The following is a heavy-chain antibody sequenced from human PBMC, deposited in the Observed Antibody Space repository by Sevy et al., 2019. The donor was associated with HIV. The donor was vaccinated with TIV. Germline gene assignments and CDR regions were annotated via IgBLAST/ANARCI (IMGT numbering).Heavy chain of an antibody. V-gene: IGHV4-39*01. CDR3: ARRITMVRGVIGLWFDP. J-gene: IGHJ5*02. CDR1: GGSISSSSYY. Sequence: SETLSLTCTVSGGSISSSSYYWGWIRQPPGKGLEWIGSIYYSGSTYYNPSLKSRVTISVDTSRSQFSLRLSSVTAADTAVYYCARRITMVRGVIGLWFDPWGQGTLVTVSS. CDR2: IYYSGST. D-gene: IGHD3-10*01.